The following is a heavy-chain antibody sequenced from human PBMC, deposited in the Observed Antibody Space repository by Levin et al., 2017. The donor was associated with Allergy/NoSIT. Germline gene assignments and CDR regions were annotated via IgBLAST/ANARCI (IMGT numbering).Heavy chain of an antibody. J-gene: IGHJ4*02. CDR2: ISYDGSNK. V-gene: IGHV3-30-3*01. CDR3: ARGDCSSTSCYGREIDY. D-gene: IGHD2-2*01. Sequence: GESLKISCAASGFTFSSYAMHWVRQAPGKGLEWVAVISYDGSNKYYADSVKGRFTISRDNSENTLYLQMNSLRAEDTAVYYCARGDCSSTSCYGREIDYWGQGTLVTVSS. CDR1: GFTFSSYA.